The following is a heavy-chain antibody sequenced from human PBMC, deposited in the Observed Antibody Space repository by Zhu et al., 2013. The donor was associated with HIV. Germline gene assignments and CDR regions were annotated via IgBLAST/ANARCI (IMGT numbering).Heavy chain of an antibody. Sequence: QVQLVQSGAEVKKPGASVKVSCKASGYTFTNYDINWVRQATGQGLEWMGWMNPNSGNTAYTQKFQGRVTITRNTSISTAYMELSSLRSEDTAVYYCARGGKTTVTTSLDWYFDLWGLAPWSLSPQ. CDR1: GYTFTNYD. J-gene: IGHJ2*01. CDR3: ARGGKTTVTTSLDWYFDL. D-gene: IGHD4-17*01. CDR2: MNPNSGNT. V-gene: IGHV1-8*03.